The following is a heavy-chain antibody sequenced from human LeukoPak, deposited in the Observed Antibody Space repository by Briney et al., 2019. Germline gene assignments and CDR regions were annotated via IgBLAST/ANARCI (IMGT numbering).Heavy chain of an antibody. J-gene: IGHJ4*02. Sequence: GGSLRLSCAASGFTFSTYWMAWVRQAPGKGLEWVANIKEDASEKYYVDSVKGRFTISRDNAKNSLYLQMNSLRAEDTAVYYCAKNYYDSSGYFDYWGQGTLVTVSS. D-gene: IGHD3-22*01. V-gene: IGHV3-7*05. CDR3: AKNYYDSSGYFDY. CDR1: GFTFSTYW. CDR2: IKEDASEK.